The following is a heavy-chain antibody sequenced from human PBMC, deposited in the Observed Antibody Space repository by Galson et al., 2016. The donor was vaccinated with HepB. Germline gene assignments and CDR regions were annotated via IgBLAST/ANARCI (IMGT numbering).Heavy chain of an antibody. D-gene: IGHD6-19*01. J-gene: IGHJ4*02. CDR3: AREGGQWLERFDY. V-gene: IGHV3-74*01. CDR2: INSDGSST. CDR1: GFTFSSYW. Sequence: SLRLSCAASGFTFSSYWMHWVRQAPGKGLVWVSRINSDGSSTIYADSVKGRFTISRDNAKNTLYLQMNGLRAEDTAVYYCAREGGQWLERFDYWGQGTLVTVSS.